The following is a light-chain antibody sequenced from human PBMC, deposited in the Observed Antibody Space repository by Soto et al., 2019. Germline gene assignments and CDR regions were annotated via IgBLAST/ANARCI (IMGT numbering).Light chain of an antibody. Sequence: DIQMTQSPSSLSASVGDRVTITCRASQSISSYLNWYQQKPGKAPKLLIYAASSLQSGVPSRFSGSVSGTNFTITIISLQPEDLSTYYCQQSYSSPRTFGGGTKVEIK. CDR1: QSISSY. CDR2: AAS. J-gene: IGKJ4*01. CDR3: QQSYSSPRT. V-gene: IGKV1-39*01.